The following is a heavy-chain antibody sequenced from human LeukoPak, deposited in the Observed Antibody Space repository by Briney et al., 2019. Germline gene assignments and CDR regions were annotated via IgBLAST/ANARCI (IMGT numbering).Heavy chain of an antibody. CDR3: ARDAVTIFGVVTRDWFDP. Sequence: SETLSLTCTVSGGSISSYYWSWIRQPAGKGLEWIGRIYTSGSTNYNPSRKSRVTMSVDTSKNQFSLKLSSVTAADTAVYYCARDAVTIFGVVTRDWFDPWGQGTLVTVSS. CDR1: GGSISSYY. V-gene: IGHV4-4*07. D-gene: IGHD3-3*01. J-gene: IGHJ5*02. CDR2: IYTSGST.